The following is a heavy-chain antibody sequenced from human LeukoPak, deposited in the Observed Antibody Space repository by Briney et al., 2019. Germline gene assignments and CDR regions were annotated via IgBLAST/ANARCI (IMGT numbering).Heavy chain of an antibody. V-gene: IGHV6-1*01. CDR2: TYYRSKWYN. Sequence: SQTLSLTCAISGDSVSSNSAAWNWIWQSPSRGLEWLGRTYYRSKWYNDYAVSVKSRITINPDTSKNQFSLQLNSVTPEDTAVYYCARAKGIAAAGPPYYYYYMDVWGKGTTVTISS. D-gene: IGHD6-13*01. CDR3: ARAKGIAAAGPPYYYYYMDV. CDR1: GDSVSSNSAA. J-gene: IGHJ6*03.